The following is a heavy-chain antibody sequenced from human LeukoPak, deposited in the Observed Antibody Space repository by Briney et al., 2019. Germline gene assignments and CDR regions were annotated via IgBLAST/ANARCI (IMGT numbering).Heavy chain of an antibody. D-gene: IGHD3-22*01. CDR2: INPRGGST. CDR1: GYTFTSYY. Sequence: ASVKVACKASGYTFTSYYMHWVRQAPGQWLEWMRIINPRGGSTSYAQKFQGRVTMTRDTSTSTVYMELSSLRSEDTAVYYCARDSVKYYYDSSGYSKPPYYFDYWGQGTLVTVSS. J-gene: IGHJ4*02. V-gene: IGHV1-46*03. CDR3: ARDSVKYYYDSSGYSKPPYYFDY.